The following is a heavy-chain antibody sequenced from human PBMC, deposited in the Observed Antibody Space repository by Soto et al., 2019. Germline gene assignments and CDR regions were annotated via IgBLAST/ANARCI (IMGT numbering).Heavy chain of an antibody. Sequence: QVRLVESGGGVVQPGRSLRLSCLATGFNLSSYGIHWVRQAPGKGLEWVAVISSDGNTQYYANSVMGRFTIARDNSENTLYLQMDSLRPDDTAVYYSAKEIAVAGDLDKWGLGTLVTGSS. CDR2: ISSDGNTQ. CDR1: GFNLSSYG. V-gene: IGHV3-30*18. J-gene: IGHJ4*01. CDR3: AKEIAVAGDLDK. D-gene: IGHD6-19*01.